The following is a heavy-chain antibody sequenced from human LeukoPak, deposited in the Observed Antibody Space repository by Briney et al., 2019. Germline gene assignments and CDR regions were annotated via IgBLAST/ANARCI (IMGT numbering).Heavy chain of an antibody. CDR3: ARLSSRLYYYGSGTPSWDFDY. J-gene: IGHJ4*02. V-gene: IGHV1-69*13. D-gene: IGHD3-10*01. CDR1: GGTFSSYA. Sequence: SVKVSCKASGGTFSSYAISWARQAPGQGLEWMGGIIPIFGTANYAQKFQGRVTITADESTSTAYMELSSLRSEDTAVYYCARLSSRLYYYGSGTPSWDFDYWGQGTLVTVSS. CDR2: IIPIFGTA.